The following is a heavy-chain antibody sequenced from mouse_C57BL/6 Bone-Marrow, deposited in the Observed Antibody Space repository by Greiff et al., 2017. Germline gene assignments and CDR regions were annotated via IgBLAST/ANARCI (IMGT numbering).Heavy chain of an antibody. CDR2: IWTGGGT. J-gene: IGHJ1*03. CDR3: ARSLYGNLRDWYFDV. D-gene: IGHD2-1*01. V-gene: IGHV2-9-1*01. CDR1: GFSLTSYA. Sequence: VQLVESGPGLVAPSQSLSITCTVSGFSLTSYAISWVRQPPGTGLEWLGVIWTGGGTNYNSALKSRLSISKDNSKSQVFLKMNRLQTDDTARYYCARSLYGNLRDWYFDVWGTGTTVTVSS.